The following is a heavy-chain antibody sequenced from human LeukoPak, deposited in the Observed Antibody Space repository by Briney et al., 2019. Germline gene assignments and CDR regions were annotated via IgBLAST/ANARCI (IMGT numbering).Heavy chain of an antibody. J-gene: IGHJ4*02. CDR1: GFTVSSNY. D-gene: IGHD5-18*01. Sequence: GGSLRLSCAASGFTVSSNYMSWVRQAPGKGLEWVSVIYSGGSTYYADSVKGRFTISRDNSKNTLYLQMNSLRAEDTAVYYCARDHSHYCFDYWGQGTLVTVSS. CDR3: ARDHSHYCFDY. CDR2: IYSGGST. V-gene: IGHV3-66*01.